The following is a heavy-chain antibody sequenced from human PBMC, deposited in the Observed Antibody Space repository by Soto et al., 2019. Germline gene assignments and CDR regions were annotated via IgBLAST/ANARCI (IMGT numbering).Heavy chain of an antibody. CDR2: IYYSGST. Sequence: TLSLTCTVSGGSISSGGYYWSWIRQHPGKGLEWIGYIYYSGSTYYNPSLKSRVTISVDTSKNQFSLKLSSVTAADTAVYYCARDHPRKYYYYGMDVWGQGTTVTV. J-gene: IGHJ6*02. V-gene: IGHV4-31*03. CDR3: ARDHPRKYYYYGMDV. CDR1: GGSISSGGYY.